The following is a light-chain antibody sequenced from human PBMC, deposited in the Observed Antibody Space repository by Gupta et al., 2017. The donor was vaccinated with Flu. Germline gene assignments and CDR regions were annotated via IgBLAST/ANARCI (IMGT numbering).Light chain of an antibody. V-gene: IGLV1-40*01. J-gene: IGLJ2*01. Sequence: SHNIGAGYDVHWYQQLPGTAPKVLIYVDSNRPSGVPDRVSGSKSGTSASLAISGLQAEDEADYYCQSDDSSLNGWVFGGGTKLTV. CDR1: SHNIGAGYD. CDR3: QSDDSSLNGWV. CDR2: VDS.